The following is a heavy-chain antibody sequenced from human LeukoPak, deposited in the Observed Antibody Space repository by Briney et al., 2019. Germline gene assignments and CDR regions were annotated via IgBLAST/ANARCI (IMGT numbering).Heavy chain of an antibody. Sequence: SETLSLTCTVSGGSISSSSYYWGWIRQPPGKGLEWIGSIYYSGSTYYNPSLKSRVTISVDTSKNQFSLKLSSVTAADTAVYYCAIGSYFPRGVDYWGQGTLVTVSS. V-gene: IGHV4-39*01. CDR1: GGSISSSSYY. CDR3: AIGSYFPRGVDY. CDR2: IYYSGST. J-gene: IGHJ4*02. D-gene: IGHD1-26*01.